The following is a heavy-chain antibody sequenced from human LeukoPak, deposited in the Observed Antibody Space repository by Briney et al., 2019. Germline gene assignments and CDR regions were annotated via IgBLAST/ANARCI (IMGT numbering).Heavy chain of an antibody. D-gene: IGHD3-16*01. CDR1: GGSISSSNW. V-gene: IGHV4-4*02. CDR3: ARRFGELYPNYYYGMDD. CDR2: IYRTGST. J-gene: IGHJ6*04. Sequence: SGTLYLTCAVSGGSISSSNWCIWVRQPPGKGLEWTGEIYRTGSTNYNPSLKSRVTMSVDKSKNQFSLKMSSVTAADTAVYYCARRFGELYPNYYYGMDDWGKGTTVTVPS.